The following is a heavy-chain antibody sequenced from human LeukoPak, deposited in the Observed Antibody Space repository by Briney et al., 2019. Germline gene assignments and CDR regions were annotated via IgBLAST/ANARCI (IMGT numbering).Heavy chain of an antibody. J-gene: IGHJ4*02. D-gene: IGHD6-13*01. CDR3: ARHGSIAAVDY. Sequence: SETLSLTCTVSGGSISSYCWSWIRQPPGKGLEWIGYIYYSGSTNYNPSLKSRVTISVDTSKNQFSLKLSSVTAADTAVYYCARHGSIAAVDYWGQGTLVTVSS. V-gene: IGHV4-59*08. CDR1: GGSISSYC. CDR2: IYYSGST.